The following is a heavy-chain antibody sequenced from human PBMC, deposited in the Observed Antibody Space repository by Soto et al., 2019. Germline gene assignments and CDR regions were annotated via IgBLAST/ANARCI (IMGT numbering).Heavy chain of an antibody. V-gene: IGHV4-31*03. CDR1: GGSISSGGYY. J-gene: IGHJ6*02. Sequence: PSETVSLTCTVSGGSISSGGYYWSWIRQHPGKGLEWIGYIYYSGSTYYNPSLKSRVTISVDTSKNQFSLKLSSVTAADTAVYYCAGSYVDYYYYGMDVWGQGTMVTVSS. D-gene: IGHD3-10*01. CDR3: AGSYVDYYYYGMDV. CDR2: IYYSGST.